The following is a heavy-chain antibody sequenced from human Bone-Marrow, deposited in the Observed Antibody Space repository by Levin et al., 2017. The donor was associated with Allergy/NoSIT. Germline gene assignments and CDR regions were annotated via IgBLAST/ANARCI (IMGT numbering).Heavy chain of an antibody. CDR1: GSSFTNHW. CDR3: ARGLAAPGATYFQH. Sequence: PGGSLRLSCKGSGSSFTNHWIAWVRQMPGKGLEWMGVIYPVDSETKYSPSFQGQVTFSVDESISTAYLQWSSLKASDTGMYFCARGLAAPGATYFQHWGQGTLVTVSS. CDR2: IYPVDSET. D-gene: IGHD6-25*01. J-gene: IGHJ1*01. V-gene: IGHV5-51*01.